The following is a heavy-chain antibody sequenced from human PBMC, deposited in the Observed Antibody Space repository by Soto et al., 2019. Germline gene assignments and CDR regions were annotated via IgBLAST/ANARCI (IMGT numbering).Heavy chain of an antibody. V-gene: IGHV3-7*01. CDR1: GFTFSNAW. J-gene: IGHJ3*01. CDR2: IKQDGSDQ. D-gene: IGHD2-15*01. Sequence: GGSLRLSCAASGFTFSNAWMNWVRQAPGKGLEWVANIKQDGSDQYYVDSVRGRFTISRDNAKNSLYLQMNSLRVEDTAVYYCARPLGWRDAFDFWGQGTMVTVSS. CDR3: ARPLGWRDAFDF.